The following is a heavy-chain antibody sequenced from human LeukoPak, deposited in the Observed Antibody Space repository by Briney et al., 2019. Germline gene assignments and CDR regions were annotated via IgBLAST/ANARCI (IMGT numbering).Heavy chain of an antibody. V-gene: IGHV1-8*01. D-gene: IGHD3-10*01. Sequence: ASVKVSCKASGYTFTSYDINWVRQATGQGLEWMGWMNPNSGNTGYAQKFQGRVTMTRNTSISTAYMELSSLRSEDTAVYYCARAPITMVRRVIIKPTKNWFDPWGQGTLVTVSS. CDR1: GYTFTSYD. J-gene: IGHJ5*02. CDR3: ARAPITMVRRVIIKPTKNWFDP. CDR2: MNPNSGNT.